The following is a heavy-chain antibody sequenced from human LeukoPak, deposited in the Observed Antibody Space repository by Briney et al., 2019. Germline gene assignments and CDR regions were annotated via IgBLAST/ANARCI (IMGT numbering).Heavy chain of an antibody. CDR1: GFTFSSYW. CDR3: ATVDTAMVMFYSSGAFDI. D-gene: IGHD5-18*01. CDR2: INSDGSST. Sequence: PGGSLRLSCAASGFTFSSYWMHWVRQAPGKGLVWVSRINSDGSSTSYADSVKGRFTISRDNAKNTLYLQMNSLRAEDTAVYYCATVDTAMVMFYSSGAFDIWGQGTMVTVSS. V-gene: IGHV3-74*01. J-gene: IGHJ3*02.